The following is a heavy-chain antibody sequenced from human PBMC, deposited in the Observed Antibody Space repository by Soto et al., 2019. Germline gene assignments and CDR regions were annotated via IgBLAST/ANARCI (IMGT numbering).Heavy chain of an antibody. CDR3: ARHYCSGGSCYRGVFDY. CDR2: INSDGSIT. V-gene: IGHV3-74*01. CDR1: GFTFSSSW. D-gene: IGHD2-15*01. Sequence: GGSLRLSCAASGFTFSSSWMHWVRQVPGKGLVWVSRINSDGSITTYADSVKGRFTISRDNSENMLYLQMNSLRAEDTAVYFCARHYCSGGSCYRGVFDYWGQGTLVTVSS. J-gene: IGHJ4*02.